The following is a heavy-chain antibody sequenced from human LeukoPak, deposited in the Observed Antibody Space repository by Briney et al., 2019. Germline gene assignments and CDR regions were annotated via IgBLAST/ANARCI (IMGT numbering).Heavy chain of an antibody. CDR1: GYTFTSYY. V-gene: IGHV1-46*01. Sequence: ASVKVSCKASGYTFTSYYMHWVRQAPGQGLEWMGIINPSGGSTSYAQKFQGRVTMTRDTSTSTVYMELSSLRSEDTAVYYCARVGYCSSTSCYAFDYWGQGTLVTVSS. D-gene: IGHD2-2*01. CDR3: ARVGYCSSTSCYAFDY. CDR2: INPSGGST. J-gene: IGHJ4*02.